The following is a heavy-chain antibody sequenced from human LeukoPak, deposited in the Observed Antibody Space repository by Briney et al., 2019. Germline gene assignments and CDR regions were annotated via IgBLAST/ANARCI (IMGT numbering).Heavy chain of an antibody. V-gene: IGHV3-23*01. CDR2: ISGSGGST. Sequence: GGSLRLSCAASGFTFSSYAMSRVRQAPGKGLEWVSAISGSGGSTYYADSVKGRFTISRDNSKNTLYLQMNSLRAEDTAVYYCAKFGNAVPTYYYYGMDVWGQGTTVTVSS. CDR1: GFTFSSYA. D-gene: IGHD1-1*01. CDR3: AKFGNAVPTYYYYGMDV. J-gene: IGHJ6*02.